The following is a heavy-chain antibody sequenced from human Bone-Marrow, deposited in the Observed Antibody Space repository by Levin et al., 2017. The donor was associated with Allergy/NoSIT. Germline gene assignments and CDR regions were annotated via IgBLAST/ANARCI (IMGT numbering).Heavy chain of an antibody. D-gene: IGHD3-22*01. CDR2: FSYPGST. V-gene: IGHV4-39*07. Sequence: SETLSLTCAVSGGSISSRGFYWGWIRQPPGRGLEWIGTFSYPGSTFYNPSLKSRLTISVDTSKNHVSLTLKSVTAADTATYYCAREPVEAFYDSSGYVKFEHWGQGTVVTVSS. CDR1: GGSISSRGFY. CDR3: AREPVEAFYDSSGYVKFEH. J-gene: IGHJ4*02.